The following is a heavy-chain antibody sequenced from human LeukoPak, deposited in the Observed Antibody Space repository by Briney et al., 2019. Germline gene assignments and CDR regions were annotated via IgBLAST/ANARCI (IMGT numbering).Heavy chain of an antibody. CDR3: GRVAPGGRHIDY. Sequence: GGSLRLSCAASRFTFSNYAMDWDRQAPGKGLEWVAVISNDGSNNYYADSVKGRFTISRDNSKSTLYLQMNSLRAEDTAVYYCGRVAPGGRHIDYWGQGTLVTVS. CDR2: ISNDGSNN. D-gene: IGHD6-13*01. J-gene: IGHJ4*02. CDR1: RFTFSNYA. V-gene: IGHV3-30-3*01.